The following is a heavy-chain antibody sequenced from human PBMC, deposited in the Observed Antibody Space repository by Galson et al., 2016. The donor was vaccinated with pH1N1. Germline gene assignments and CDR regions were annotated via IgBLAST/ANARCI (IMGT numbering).Heavy chain of an antibody. CDR1: GFNFDDYA. D-gene: IGHD5-18*01. CDR3: AKVSGYSYGPFDY. J-gene: IGHJ4*02. CDR2: ISWNSGSI. V-gene: IGHV3-9*01. Sequence: SLRLSCAASGFNFDDYAMYWVRQAPGKGLEWVSGISWNSGSIGYADSVKGRFTISRANAKNSLYLQMNSLRAEDTALYYCAKVSGYSYGPFDYWGQGTLVTVSS.